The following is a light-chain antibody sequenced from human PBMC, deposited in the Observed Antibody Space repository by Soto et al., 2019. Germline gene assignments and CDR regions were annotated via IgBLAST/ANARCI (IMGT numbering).Light chain of an antibody. V-gene: IGKV3-20*01. Sequence: EIMLTQSPVTLSLSPGEGATLSCRASQSVAGSYLAWYQQKPGRTPRLLIYGASSRATGIPDRFSGSGSGTEFTLTINRLEPEDFAVYYCQQYGVSPRTFGQGTKVDNK. CDR3: QQYGVSPRT. J-gene: IGKJ1*01. CDR2: GAS. CDR1: QSVAGSY.